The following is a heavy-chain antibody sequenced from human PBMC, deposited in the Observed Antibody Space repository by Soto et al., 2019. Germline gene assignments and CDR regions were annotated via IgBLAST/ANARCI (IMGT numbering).Heavy chain of an antibody. CDR3: ARSQYNYDSSGNSEY. D-gene: IGHD3-22*01. Sequence: ASVKVSCKASGYTFTSFGLSWVRQAPGQGLEWVGWISAYNGDTNYAQKLQGRVTMTTDTSTNTAYMELRSLRSDDTAVYYCARSQYNYDSSGNSEYWGQGTLVTVSS. J-gene: IGHJ4*02. CDR2: ISAYNGDT. CDR1: GYTFTSFG. V-gene: IGHV1-18*01.